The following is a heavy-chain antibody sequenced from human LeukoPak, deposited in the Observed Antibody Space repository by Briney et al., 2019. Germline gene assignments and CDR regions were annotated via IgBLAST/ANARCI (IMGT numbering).Heavy chain of an antibody. Sequence: SQSLSLTCTVAGGSISGYSCTWIRQPPRQGPEWIGYFHNSRTTGYNPSLAGRVIISVDTAMDQISLKLSSVTAADTAVYYCARGHLGLSPWGQGTLVTVSS. CDR1: GGSISGYS. CDR3: ARGHLGLSP. CDR2: FHNSRTT. J-gene: IGHJ5*02. V-gene: IGHV4-59*01. D-gene: IGHD3-10*01.